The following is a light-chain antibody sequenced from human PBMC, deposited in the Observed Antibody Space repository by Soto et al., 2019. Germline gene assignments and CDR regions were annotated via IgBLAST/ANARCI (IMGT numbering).Light chain of an antibody. CDR2: GAS. CDR3: QQYGSSGT. J-gene: IGKJ1*01. Sequence: EIVLPQSPGTLSVSPGERVTVSCRASQSVGNSHVAWYQQKPGQAPRLLIYGASRRATGIPDRFSGSGSGTDFTLTISRLEPEDFAVYYCQQYGSSGTFGQGTKVDTK. V-gene: IGKV3-20*01. CDR1: QSVGNSH.